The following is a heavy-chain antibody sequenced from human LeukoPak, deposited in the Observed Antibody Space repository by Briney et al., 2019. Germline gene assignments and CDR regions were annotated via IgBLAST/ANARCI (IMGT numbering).Heavy chain of an antibody. Sequence: ASVKVSFKATGFTLTNYYLHWVRQAPGQGLEWMGIIYPTGGSASYAQKFQGRVTMTRDTSTSTVYMELSSLRSEDTAVYFCARAWFDSVFHTRGQGTLVTVSS. J-gene: IGHJ4*02. V-gene: IGHV1-46*01. CDR1: GFTLTNYY. CDR3: ARAWFDSVFHT. CDR2: IYPTGGSA. D-gene: IGHD3-10*01.